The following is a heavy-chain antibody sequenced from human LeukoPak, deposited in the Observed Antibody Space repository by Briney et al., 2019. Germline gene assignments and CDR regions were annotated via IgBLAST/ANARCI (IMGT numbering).Heavy chain of an antibody. CDR1: GGTFSSYA. J-gene: IGHJ5*02. D-gene: IGHD3/OR15-3a*01. Sequence: ASVKVSCKASGGTFSSYAISWVRQAPGQGLEWMGGIIPIFGTANYAQKFQGRVTITTDESTSTAYMELSSLRSEDTAVYYCARGSNRQEGLRNNWFDPWGQGTLVTVSS. V-gene: IGHV1-69*05. CDR2: IIPIFGTA. CDR3: ARGSNRQEGLRNNWFDP.